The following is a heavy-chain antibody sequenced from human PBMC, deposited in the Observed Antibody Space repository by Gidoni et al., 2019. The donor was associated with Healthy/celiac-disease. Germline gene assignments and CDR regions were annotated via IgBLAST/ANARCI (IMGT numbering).Heavy chain of an antibody. V-gene: IGHV3-30*18. Sequence: QVQLVESGGGVVQPGRSLRLSCAASGFTFSSYGMHWVRQAPGKGLEWVAVISDDGSNKYYADSVKGRFTISRDNSKNTLYLQMNSLRAEDTAVYYCAKDPSGGGATSSDYWGQGTLVTVSS. CDR1: GFTFSSYG. CDR3: AKDPSGGGATSSDY. D-gene: IGHD1-26*01. CDR2: ISDDGSNK. J-gene: IGHJ4*02.